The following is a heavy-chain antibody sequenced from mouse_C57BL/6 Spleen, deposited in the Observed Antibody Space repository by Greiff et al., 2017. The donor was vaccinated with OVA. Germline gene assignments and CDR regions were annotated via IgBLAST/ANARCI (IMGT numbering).Heavy chain of an antibody. CDR2: ISDGGSYT. J-gene: IGHJ2*01. CDR1: GFTFSSYA. D-gene: IGHD1-1*01. CDR3: ARDRYGSSYFYFDY. V-gene: IGHV5-4*01. Sequence: EVQVVESGGGLVQPGGSLKLSCAASGFTFSSYAMSWVRQTPEKRLEWVATISDGGSYTYYPDNVKGRFTISRDNAKNNLYLQMSHLKSEDTAMCDCARDRYGSSYFYFDYWGQGTTLTVSS.